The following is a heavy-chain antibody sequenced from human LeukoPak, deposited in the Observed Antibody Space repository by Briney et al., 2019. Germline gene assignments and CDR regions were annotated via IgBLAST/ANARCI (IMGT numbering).Heavy chain of an antibody. CDR1: GYTFTSYY. CDR3: ARRYSSGYSRNWFDP. Sequence: GASVKVSCKASGYTFTSYYMHWVRQAPGQGLEWMGIINPSGGSTSYAQKFQGRVTMTRDTSTSTVYMELSSLRSEDTAVYYCARRYSSGYSRNWFDPWGQGTLVTVSS. J-gene: IGHJ5*02. V-gene: IGHV1-46*01. CDR2: INPSGGST. D-gene: IGHD3-22*01.